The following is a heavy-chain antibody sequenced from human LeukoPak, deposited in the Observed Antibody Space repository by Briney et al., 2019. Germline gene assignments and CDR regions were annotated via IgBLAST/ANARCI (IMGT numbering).Heavy chain of an antibody. Sequence: GGSLRLSCGGSGFTFSSYAMSCVRQAPGKGLGWVSAISGSGGSTYYADSVKGRFTISRDNSKNTLYLQMNSLRAEDTAVYYCAKGSSGSYYTFDYWGQGTLVTVSS. D-gene: IGHD3-10*01. V-gene: IGHV3-23*01. CDR3: AKGSSGSYYTFDY. CDR1: GFTFSSYA. J-gene: IGHJ4*02. CDR2: ISGSGGST.